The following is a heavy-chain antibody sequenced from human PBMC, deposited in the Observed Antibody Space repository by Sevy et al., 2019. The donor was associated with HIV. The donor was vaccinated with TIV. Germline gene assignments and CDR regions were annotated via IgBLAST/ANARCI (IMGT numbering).Heavy chain of an antibody. Sequence: GGSLKLSCAASGFTFSSYAMSWVRQAPGKGLEWVSAISGSGGSTYYADSVKGRFTISRDNSKNTLYLQMNSLRAEDTAVYYCAKDKTVTPYYYYYYGMDVWDQGTTVTVSS. J-gene: IGHJ6*02. V-gene: IGHV3-23*01. CDR3: AKDKTVTPYYYYYYGMDV. CDR1: GFTFSSYA. CDR2: ISGSGGST. D-gene: IGHD4-17*01.